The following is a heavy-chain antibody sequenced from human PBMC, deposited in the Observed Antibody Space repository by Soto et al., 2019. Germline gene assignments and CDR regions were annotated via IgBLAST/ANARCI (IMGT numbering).Heavy chain of an antibody. J-gene: IGHJ4*02. CDR3: ARAFAGTASSDY. V-gene: IGHV3-21*06. CDR1: GFTFSSYN. D-gene: IGHD6-13*01. Sequence: EVPLVESGGGLVKPGGSLRLSCAASGFTFSSYNMIWVRQAPGEGLEWVSFINSGSSSIYYAASVQGRFTISRDNAKNSLFLQMNSLRAEDTGVYYCARAFAGTASSDYWGQGALVTVSS. CDR2: INSGSSSI.